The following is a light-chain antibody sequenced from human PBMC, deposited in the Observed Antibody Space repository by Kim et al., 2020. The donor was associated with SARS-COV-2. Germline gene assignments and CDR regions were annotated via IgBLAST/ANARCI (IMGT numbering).Light chain of an antibody. J-gene: IGKJ1*01. CDR2: DSS. CDR3: QQYSSFSRT. CDR1: QSLSGG. V-gene: IGKV1-5*03. Sequence: DIQMTQFPSTLSASVGDSVTITCRASQSLSGGLAWYRQKPGTAPELLIYDSSTLQPGVPSRFSGSGSGADFTLTINSLQPDDFATYYCQQYSSFSRTCGQGTKVDIK.